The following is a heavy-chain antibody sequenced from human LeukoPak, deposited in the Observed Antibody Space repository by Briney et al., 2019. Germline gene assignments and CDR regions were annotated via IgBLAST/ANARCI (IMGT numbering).Heavy chain of an antibody. Sequence: GESLNISCKGSGYSFTSYWIGWVRQMPGKGLEWMGIIHPGDSDTRYSPSFQGQVTISADKSIGTAYLQWSSLKASDTAMYYCARCLRYSSGYYPFDAFDIWGQGTMVTVSS. J-gene: IGHJ3*02. CDR3: ARCLRYSSGYYPFDAFDI. CDR1: GYSFTSYW. V-gene: IGHV5-51*01. CDR2: IHPGDSDT. D-gene: IGHD3-22*01.